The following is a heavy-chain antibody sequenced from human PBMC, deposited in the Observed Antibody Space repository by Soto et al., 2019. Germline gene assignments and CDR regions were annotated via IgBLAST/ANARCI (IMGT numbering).Heavy chain of an antibody. V-gene: IGHV4-59*12. CDR1: GGSINNYY. CDR2: FYDSGNT. J-gene: IGHJ4*02. CDR3: VRETRGTYYYDSSGYVDS. Sequence: PSETLSLTCTVSGGSINNYYWSWIRQPPGKGLEWIGYFYDSGNTYYNPSLRSRVTISIDRSKNQFSLKLSSVTAADTALYYCVRETRGTYYYDSSGYVDSWGQGTLVTVSS. D-gene: IGHD3-22*01.